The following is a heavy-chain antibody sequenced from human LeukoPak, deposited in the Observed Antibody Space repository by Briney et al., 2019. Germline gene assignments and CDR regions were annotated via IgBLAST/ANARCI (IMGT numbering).Heavy chain of an antibody. V-gene: IGHV4-59*01. CDR1: GGSISNFY. Sequence: PSETLSLTCTVSGGSISNFYWSWIRQPPGKGLEWIGYIYHSGSTNYSPSLKSRVTISVDTSKNQFSLNLSSVTAADTAVYYCARAASSWSFDYWGQGTLVTVSS. CDR3: ARAASSWSFDY. D-gene: IGHD6-13*01. J-gene: IGHJ4*02. CDR2: IYHSGST.